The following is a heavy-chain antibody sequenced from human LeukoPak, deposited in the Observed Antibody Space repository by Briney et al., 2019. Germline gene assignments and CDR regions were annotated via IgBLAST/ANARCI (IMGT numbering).Heavy chain of an antibody. J-gene: IGHJ4*02. CDR2: INPSGGST. D-gene: IGHD3-3*01. V-gene: IGHV1-46*01. CDR1: GYTFTSYY. CDR3: ARVPVTYHDFWSGYYDY. Sequence: ASVKVSCKASGYTFTSYYMHWARQAPGQGLEWMGIINPSGGSTSYAQKFQGRVTMTRDTSTSTVYMELSSLRSEDTAVYYCARVPVTYHDFWSGYYDYWGQGTLVTVSS.